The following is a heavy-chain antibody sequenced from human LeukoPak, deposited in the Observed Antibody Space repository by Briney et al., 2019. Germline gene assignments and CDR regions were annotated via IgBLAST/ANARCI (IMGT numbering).Heavy chain of an antibody. Sequence: ASVKVSCKASGYSFSDYYVHWLRQAPGQGLGWMGWINPDNGGTNYAQNFQGRVTMSRDTSISTVYMDLSRLTSDDTAVFYCVRESRVGNWFDPWGQGTQVTVSS. D-gene: IGHD2-15*01. CDR1: GYSFSDYY. J-gene: IGHJ5*02. V-gene: IGHV1-2*02. CDR3: VRESRVGNWFDP. CDR2: INPDNGGT.